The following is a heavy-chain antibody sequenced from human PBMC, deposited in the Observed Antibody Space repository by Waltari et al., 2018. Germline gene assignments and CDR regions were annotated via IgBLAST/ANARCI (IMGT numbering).Heavy chain of an antibody. Sequence: QVQLQESGPGLVKPSQTLSLTCHVPGGSISSGNYYWSWLRPPAGKGLEWSGRINTNGSTNYNPSLKSRVTISVDTSKNQFSRKLSSVTAADTAVFYCARGGMGTYYYHSGRFAFDYWGQGTLVTVSS. V-gene: IGHV4-61*02. CDR3: ARGGMGTYYYHSGRFAFDY. CDR2: INTNGST. J-gene: IGHJ4*02. D-gene: IGHD3-22*01. CDR1: GGSISSGNYY.